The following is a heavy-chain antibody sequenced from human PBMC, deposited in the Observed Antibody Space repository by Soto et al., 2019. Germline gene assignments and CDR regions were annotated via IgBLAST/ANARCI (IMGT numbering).Heavy chain of an antibody. CDR2: INASNGNT. D-gene: IGHD3-10*01. CDR1: GYIFTNSA. Sequence: GASVKVSCKASGYIFTNSAMHWVRQAPGQRLEGMGWINASNGNTKYSQKVQGRVTITTDTSASPAYMELSSRRSEDTAVYFCARATYGSGSYSSDYFDYWGQGTLVTVSS. CDR3: ARATYGSGSYSSDYFDY. J-gene: IGHJ4*02. V-gene: IGHV1-3*01.